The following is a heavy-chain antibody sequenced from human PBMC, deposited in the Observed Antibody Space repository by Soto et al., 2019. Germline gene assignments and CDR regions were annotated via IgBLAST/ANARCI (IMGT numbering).Heavy chain of an antibody. V-gene: IGHV1-18*01. CDR1: GYIF. Sequence: EASVKVSCKASGYIFISWVRQAPGQGPEWMGWISAYNGDTNYAQKFQGRVTMTTDTSTSTAYLELRSLTSDDTAVYFCATVATPDSDYYYSGMDVWGQGTTVTVSS. CDR2: ISAYNGDT. CDR3: ATVATPDSDYYYSGMDV. D-gene: IGHD3-22*01. J-gene: IGHJ6*02.